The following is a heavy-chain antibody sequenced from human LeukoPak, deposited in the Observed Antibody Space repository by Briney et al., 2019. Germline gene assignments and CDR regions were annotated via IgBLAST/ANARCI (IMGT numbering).Heavy chain of an antibody. CDR2: IGGGGGNT. J-gene: IGHJ6*03. Sequence: PGGSLSLSCAASGFTFSNYAMSWVRQAPGKGLEWVSSIGGGGGNTNYADSMKGRFTTSRDNSKNTLYLQMNSLRAEDTAVYYCAKRSDYYCMDVWGKGTTVTVSS. CDR3: AKRSDYYCMDV. CDR1: GFTFSNYA. V-gene: IGHV3-23*01.